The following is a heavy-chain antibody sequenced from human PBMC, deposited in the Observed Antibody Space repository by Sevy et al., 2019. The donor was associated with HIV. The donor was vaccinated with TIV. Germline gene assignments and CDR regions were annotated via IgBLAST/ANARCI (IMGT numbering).Heavy chain of an antibody. J-gene: IGHJ3*02. Sequence: GGSLRLSCKPSGFTFITYAMNWVRQAPGKGLEWVSTIYGSGGATYYADSGKGRFTISRDNSKNTLYLQMNSLRTEDSAVYYCAGGRYDSSGSFDAFDIWGQGTMVTVSS. CDR3: AGGRYDSSGSFDAFDI. D-gene: IGHD3-22*01. CDR2: IYGSGGAT. CDR1: GFTFITYA. V-gene: IGHV3-23*01.